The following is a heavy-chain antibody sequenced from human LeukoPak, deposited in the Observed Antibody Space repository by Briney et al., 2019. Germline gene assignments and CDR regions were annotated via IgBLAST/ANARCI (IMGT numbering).Heavy chain of an antibody. D-gene: IGHD3-22*01. CDR2: INPSGGST. CDR3: ATASKTTYYYDSSGYFDY. CDR1: GYTFTSYY. Sequence: ASVKVSCKASGYTFTSYYMHWVRQAPGQGLEWMGIINPSGGSTSYAQKFQGRVTMTEDTSTDTAYMELSSLRSEDTAVYYCATASKTTYYYDSSGYFDYWGQGTLVTVSS. J-gene: IGHJ4*02. V-gene: IGHV1-46*01.